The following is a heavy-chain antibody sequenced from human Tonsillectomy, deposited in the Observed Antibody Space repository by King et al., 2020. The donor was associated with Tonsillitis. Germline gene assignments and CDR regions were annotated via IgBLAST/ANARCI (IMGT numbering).Heavy chain of an antibody. CDR3: ASVLTWNWYFTL. J-gene: IGHJ2*01. D-gene: IGHD3-10*01. Sequence: VQLVESGGGLVQPGGSLKLSCAASGFTFSSYGMNWVRKAQGRGREGWAKIKKNGSRKRYGDSVEGRFTISRDNAKNSLYLQLNSLRAEDTAVYYCASVLTWNWYFTLGGRGTLVTVSS. CDR2: IKKNGSRK. V-gene: IGHV3-7*03. CDR1: GFTFSSYG.